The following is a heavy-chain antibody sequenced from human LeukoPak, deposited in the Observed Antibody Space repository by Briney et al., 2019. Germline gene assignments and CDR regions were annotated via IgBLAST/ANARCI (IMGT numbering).Heavy chain of an antibody. CDR2: ISSNGATT. J-gene: IGHJ4*02. Sequence: RGSLRLSCAASGFTFSSYAMHWVRQAPGKGLEYGSSISSNGATTYYADSVKGRFTISRDNSKNTLYLQMSSLRAEDTAVYYCVKGSEAFCDSKSDYWGQGTLVTVSS. V-gene: IGHV3-64D*09. CDR1: GFTFSSYA. D-gene: IGHD3-22*01. CDR3: VKGSEAFCDSKSDY.